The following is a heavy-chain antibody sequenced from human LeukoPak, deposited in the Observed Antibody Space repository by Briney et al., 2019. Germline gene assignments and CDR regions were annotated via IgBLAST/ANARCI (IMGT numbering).Heavy chain of an antibody. V-gene: IGHV4-61*02. J-gene: IGHJ5*02. D-gene: IGHD5-18*01. CDR1: GYSISSGYY. CDR2: IYTSGST. CDR3: ARVVDTAMVRGFGWFDP. Sequence: PSETLSLTCTVSGYSISSGYYWGWIRQPAGKGLEWIGRIYTSGSTNYNPSLKSRVTISVDTSKNQFSLKLSSVTAADTAVYYCARVVDTAMVRGFGWFDPWGQGTLVTVSS.